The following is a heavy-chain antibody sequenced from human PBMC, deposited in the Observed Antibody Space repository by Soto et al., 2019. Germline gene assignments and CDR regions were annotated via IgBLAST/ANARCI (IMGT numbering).Heavy chain of an antibody. J-gene: IGHJ6*02. D-gene: IGHD5-18*01. Sequence: EVQLVESGAGLVQPGRSLRLSCAASGFIFDDYAMHWVRQAPGKGLEWVSVISGNSGSLGYADSVKGRFTISRDNAKNSLYLQMNSLRAEDTALYYCAKDRYSSSAYYYYGMDGWGQGTTVTVSS. CDR2: ISGNSGSL. CDR1: GFIFDDYA. CDR3: AKDRYSSSAYYYYGMDG. V-gene: IGHV3-9*01.